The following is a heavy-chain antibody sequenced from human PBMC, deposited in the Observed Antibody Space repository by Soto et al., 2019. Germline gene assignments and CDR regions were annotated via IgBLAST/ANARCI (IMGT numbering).Heavy chain of an antibody. J-gene: IGHJ4*02. D-gene: IGHD6-19*01. CDR3: ARDRIAVAGGYY. CDR2: IIPILGIA. CDR1: GGTFSSYT. V-gene: IGHV1-69*08. Sequence: QVQLVQSGAEVKKPGSSVKVSCKASGGTFSSYTISWVRQAPGQGLEWMGRIIPILGIANYAQKFQGRVTITADKSTSAAYMELSSLSSEDTAVYACARDRIAVAGGYYWGQGTLVTVSS.